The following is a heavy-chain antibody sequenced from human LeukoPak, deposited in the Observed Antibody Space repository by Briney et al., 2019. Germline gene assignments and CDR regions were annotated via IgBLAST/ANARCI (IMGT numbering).Heavy chain of an antibody. J-gene: IGHJ6*03. CDR3: ARMMVRGVISYYYMDV. V-gene: IGHV4-34*01. Sequence: PSETLSFTCAVYGGSFSGYYWSWIRQPPGKGLEWIGEINHSGSTNYNPSLKSRVTISVDTSKNQFSLKLSSVTAADTAVYYCARMMVRGVISYYYMDVWGKGTTVTISS. CDR1: GGSFSGYY. D-gene: IGHD3-10*01. CDR2: INHSGST.